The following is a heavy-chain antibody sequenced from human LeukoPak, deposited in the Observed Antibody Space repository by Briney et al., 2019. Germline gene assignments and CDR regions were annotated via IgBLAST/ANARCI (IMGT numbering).Heavy chain of an antibody. J-gene: IGHJ3*02. V-gene: IGHV4-39*07. Sequence: SETLSLTCTVSGGSISSSSYYWGWIRQPPGKGLEWIGSIYYSGSTYYNPSLKSRVTISVDTSKNQFSLKLSSVTAADTAVYYCARTRATVTSEGDAFDIWGQGTMVTVSS. CDR1: GGSISSSSYY. CDR3: ARTRATVTSEGDAFDI. CDR2: IYYSGST. D-gene: IGHD4-17*01.